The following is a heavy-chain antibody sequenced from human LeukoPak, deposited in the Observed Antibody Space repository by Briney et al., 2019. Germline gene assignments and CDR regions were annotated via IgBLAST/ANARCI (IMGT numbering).Heavy chain of an antibody. CDR1: GGTFSSYA. V-gene: IGHV1-69*13. J-gene: IGHJ4*02. CDR2: TIPIFGTA. D-gene: IGHD2-21*02. Sequence: SVKVSCKASGGTFSSYAISWVRQAPGQGLEWMGGTIPIFGTANYAQKFQGRVTITADESTSTAYMELSSLRSEGTAVYYCARSLGDLAWDYFDYWGQGTLVTVSS. CDR3: ARSLGDLAWDYFDY.